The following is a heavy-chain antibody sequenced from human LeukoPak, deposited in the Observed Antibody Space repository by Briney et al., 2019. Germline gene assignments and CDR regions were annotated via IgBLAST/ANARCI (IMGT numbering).Heavy chain of an antibody. CDR3: AKKQTTTVTTLDY. J-gene: IGHJ4*02. V-gene: IGHV3-30*18. D-gene: IGHD4-17*01. CDR2: ISYDGSNK. Sequence: GGSLRLSCAASGFTFSSYGMHWVRQAPGKGLEWVAVISYDGSNKYYADSVKGRFTISRDNSKNTLYLQMNSLRAEDTSVYFCAKKQTTTVTTLDYWGQGTLVTVSS. CDR1: GFTFSSYG.